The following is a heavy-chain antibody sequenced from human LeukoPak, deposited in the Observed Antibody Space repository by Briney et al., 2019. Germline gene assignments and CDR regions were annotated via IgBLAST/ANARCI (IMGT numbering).Heavy chain of an antibody. CDR2: IKQDGSEK. CDR1: GFTFSTYW. V-gene: IGHV3-7*01. Sequence: PGGSLRLSCAASGFTFSTYWMRWVRQAPGKGLEGVANIKQDGSEKYYMDSGKGRFTIYRENDKNSVYMQMNSLRAEDTAVYFCTREAAAAIDYWGQGTLVTVSS. CDR3: TREAAAAIDY. J-gene: IGHJ4*02. D-gene: IGHD2-2*01.